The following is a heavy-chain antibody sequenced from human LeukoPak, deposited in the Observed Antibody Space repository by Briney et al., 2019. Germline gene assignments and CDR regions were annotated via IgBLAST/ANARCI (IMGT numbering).Heavy chain of an antibody. CDR3: ARPLVSPRRTYYDILTGSGWFDP. D-gene: IGHD3-9*01. V-gene: IGHV4-34*01. J-gene: IGHJ5*02. CDR2: INHSGST. CDR1: GGSFSGYY. Sequence: KPSETLSLTCAVYGGSFSGYYWSWIRQPPGKGLEWIGEINHSGSTNYNPSLKSRVTISVDTSKNQFSLKLSSVTAADPAVYYCARPLVSPRRTYYDILTGSGWFDPWGQGTLVTVSS.